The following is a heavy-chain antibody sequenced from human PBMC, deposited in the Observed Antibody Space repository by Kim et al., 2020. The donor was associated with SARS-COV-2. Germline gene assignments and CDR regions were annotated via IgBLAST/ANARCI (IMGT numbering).Heavy chain of an antibody. J-gene: IGHJ3*02. CDR1: GGSISSYY. V-gene: IGHV4-59*13. CDR3: ARDTRVLRFLEWFPGSAFDI. CDR2: IYYSGST. D-gene: IGHD3-3*01. Sequence: SETLSLTCTVSGGSISSYYWSWIRQPPGKGLEWIGYIYYSGSTSYNPSLKSRVTISVDTSKNQFSLKLSSVTAADTAVYYCARDTRVLRFLEWFPGSAFDIWGQGTMVTVSS.